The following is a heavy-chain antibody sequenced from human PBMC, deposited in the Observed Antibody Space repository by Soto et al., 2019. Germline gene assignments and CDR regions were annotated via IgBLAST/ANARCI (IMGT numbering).Heavy chain of an antibody. V-gene: IGHV1-24*01. CDR2: FDPEDGET. Sequence: ASVKVSCKXSGYTLTELSMHWVRQAPGKGLEWMGGFDPEDGETIYAQKFQGRVTMTEDTSTDTAYMELSSLRSEDTAVYYCATAGTSYCGGDCYSPFDYWGQGTLVTVSS. CDR3: ATAGTSYCGGDCYSPFDY. D-gene: IGHD2-21*02. J-gene: IGHJ4*02. CDR1: GYTLTELS.